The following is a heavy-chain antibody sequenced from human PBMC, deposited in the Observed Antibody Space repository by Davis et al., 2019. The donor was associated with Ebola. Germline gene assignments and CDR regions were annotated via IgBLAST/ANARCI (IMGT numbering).Heavy chain of an antibody. J-gene: IGHJ6*02. CDR1: GGSISSGGYY. V-gene: IGHV4-31*03. CDR2: IYYSGST. CDR3: ARVAFPHRYYGMDV. Sequence: MPSETLSLTCTVSGGSISSGGYYWSWIRQHPGKGLEWIGYIYYSGSTYYNPSLKSRVTISVDTSKNQFSLKLSSVTAADTAVYYCARVAFPHRYYGMDVWGQGTTVTVSS.